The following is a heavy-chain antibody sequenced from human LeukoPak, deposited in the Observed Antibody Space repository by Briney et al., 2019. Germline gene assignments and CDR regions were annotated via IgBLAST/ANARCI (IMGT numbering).Heavy chain of an antibody. D-gene: IGHD5/OR15-5a*01. CDR3: AARLGLPLYYFNGVGV. CDR1: GFTFSSYA. CDR2: ISGSGGST. Sequence: QPGGSLRLSCAASGFTFSSYAMSWVRQAPGKGLEWVSAISGSGGSTYYADSVKGRFTISRDNSKNTLYLQMNSLRAEDTAVYYCAARLGLPLYYFNGVGVWGQGTTVTVSS. J-gene: IGHJ6*02. V-gene: IGHV3-23*01.